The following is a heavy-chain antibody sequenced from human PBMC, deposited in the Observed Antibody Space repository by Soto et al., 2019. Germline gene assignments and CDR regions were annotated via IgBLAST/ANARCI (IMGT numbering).Heavy chain of an antibody. CDR2: IYYSGST. D-gene: IGHD6-13*01. CDR3: ASSIAAAGHFDY. Sequence: QVQLQESGPGLVKPSETLSLTCTVSGGSISSYYWSWIRQPPGKGLEWIGYIYYSGSTNYNPSLKSRVTISVDTSKNQFSLKLSSVTAADTAVYYCASSIAAAGHFDYWGQGTLVTVSS. V-gene: IGHV4-59*01. CDR1: GGSISSYY. J-gene: IGHJ4*02.